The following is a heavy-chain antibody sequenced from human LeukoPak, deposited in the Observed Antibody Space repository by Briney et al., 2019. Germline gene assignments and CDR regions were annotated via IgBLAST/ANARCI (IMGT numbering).Heavy chain of an antibody. D-gene: IGHD2-15*01. CDR3: AREPLGYRSGGTCYSVFDY. V-gene: IGHV1-2*02. Sequence: ASVKVSCKASAYTFTGYYMHWVRQAPGQGLEWMGWINPDSGGTNYAQKFQGRVTMTRDTSISTAYMEVSRLRSDDTAVYYCAREPLGYRSGGTCYSVFDYWGQGTLVTVSS. J-gene: IGHJ4*02. CDR1: AYTFTGYY. CDR2: INPDSGGT.